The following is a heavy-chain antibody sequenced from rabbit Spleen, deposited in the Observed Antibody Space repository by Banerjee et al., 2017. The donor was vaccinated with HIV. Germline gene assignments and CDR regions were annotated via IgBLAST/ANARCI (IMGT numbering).Heavy chain of an antibody. CDR3: ARDAGTSFSTYGMDL. Sequence: QEQLVESGGGLVQPEGSLTLTCTASGFSFSSSYYMCWVRQAPGKGLEWIGCINSGSASTWYASWVNGRFTISKTSSTTVTLQMTSLTAADTATYFCARDAGTSFSTYGMDLWGPGTLVTVS. CDR2: INSGSAST. J-gene: IGHJ6*01. CDR1: GFSFSSSYY. D-gene: IGHD8-1*01. V-gene: IGHV1S45*01.